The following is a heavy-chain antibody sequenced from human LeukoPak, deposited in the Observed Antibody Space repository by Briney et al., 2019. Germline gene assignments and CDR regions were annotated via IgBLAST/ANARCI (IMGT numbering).Heavy chain of an antibody. Sequence: GGSLRLSCAASGFTFSSYAMTWVGQAPGKGLEWVTGLSGGGDSTYYADSVQGRFTISRDNSKNTLYLQMNSLRAEDTAAYYCAKGPGYCSSTSCPADYWGQGTLVTVSS. J-gene: IGHJ4*02. CDR1: GFTFSSYA. CDR3: AKGPGYCSSTSCPADY. D-gene: IGHD2-2*01. CDR2: LSGGGDST. V-gene: IGHV3-23*01.